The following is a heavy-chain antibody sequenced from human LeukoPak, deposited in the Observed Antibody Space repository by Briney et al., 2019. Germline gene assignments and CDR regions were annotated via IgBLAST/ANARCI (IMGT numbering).Heavy chain of an antibody. J-gene: IGHJ3*02. CDR2: INSDGSST. V-gene: IGHV3-74*01. CDR1: GFTFSSYW. Sequence: PGGSLRLSCAASGFTFSSYWMHWVRQAPGKGLVWVSRINSDGSSTSYADSVKGRFTISRDNAKNTLYLQMNSLRAEDTAVYYCARELGRGKTTRMVRGPSGAFDIWGQGTMVTVSS. D-gene: IGHD3-10*01. CDR3: ARELGRGKTTRMVRGPSGAFDI.